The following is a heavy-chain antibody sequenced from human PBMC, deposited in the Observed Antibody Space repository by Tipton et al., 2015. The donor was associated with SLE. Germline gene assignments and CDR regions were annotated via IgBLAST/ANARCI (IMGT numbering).Heavy chain of an antibody. CDR2: IYYSGST. CDR3: ARHPYYYDSSGYYRDY. D-gene: IGHD3-22*01. V-gene: IGHV4-59*08. J-gene: IGHJ4*02. CDR1: GDSINSYY. Sequence: TLSLTCTVSGDSINSYYWSWIRQPPGEGLEWIGYIYYSGSTNYNPSLKSRVTISVDTSKNQFSLKLSSVTAADTAVYYCARHPYYYDSSGYYRDYWGQGTLVTVSS.